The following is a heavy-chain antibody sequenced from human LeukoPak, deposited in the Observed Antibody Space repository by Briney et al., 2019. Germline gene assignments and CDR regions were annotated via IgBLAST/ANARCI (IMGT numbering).Heavy chain of an antibody. CDR1: GSTFSSYA. Sequence: PGGSLRLSCAASGSTFSSYAMHWVRQAPGKGLEWVAVISHDGHNIYYADSVKGRFTISRDNAKNTLYLQMNSLRAEDTAVYYCARDRGSLDFDYWGQGTLVTVSS. D-gene: IGHD3-10*01. CDR3: ARDRGSLDFDY. CDR2: ISHDGHNI. V-gene: IGHV3-30*04. J-gene: IGHJ4*02.